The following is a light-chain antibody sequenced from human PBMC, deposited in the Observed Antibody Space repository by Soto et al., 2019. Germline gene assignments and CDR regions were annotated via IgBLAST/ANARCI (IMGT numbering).Light chain of an antibody. CDR3: SSYAGSTPDV. CDR2: EVT. V-gene: IGLV2-8*01. J-gene: IGLJ1*01. Sequence: QSVLTQPPSASGSPGQSVTISCTGTSSDVGGYNYVSWYQQHPGKAPKLIIYEVTKRPSGVPDRFSGSKSGNTASLTVSGLQAEDEADYYCSSYAGSTPDVFGTGTKVNVL. CDR1: SSDVGGYNY.